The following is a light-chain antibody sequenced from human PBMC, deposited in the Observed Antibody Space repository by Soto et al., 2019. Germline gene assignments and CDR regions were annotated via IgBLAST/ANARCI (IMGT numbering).Light chain of an antibody. Sequence: QSALTQPASVSGSPGQSITISCTGTSSDVGSYNLVSWYQQHPGKAPKLMIYEGSKRPSGISNRFSGSKSGNMASLTISGLQAEDEADYHCCSYAGNSTLYVFGPGTKLTVL. CDR3: CSYAGNSTLYV. CDR2: EGS. V-gene: IGLV2-23*01. J-gene: IGLJ1*01. CDR1: SSDVGSYNL.